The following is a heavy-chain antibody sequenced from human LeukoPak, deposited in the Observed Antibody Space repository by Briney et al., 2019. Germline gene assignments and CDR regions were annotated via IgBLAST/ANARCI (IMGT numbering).Heavy chain of an antibody. CDR3: ARERGSSPSGRYYFDS. J-gene: IGHJ4*02. CDR1: GDSVSSKSAA. D-gene: IGHD6-6*01. V-gene: IGHV6-1*01. CDR2: TYYRTKWYN. Sequence: SQTLSLTCAISGDSVSSKSAAWNWIRQSPSRGLEWLGRTYYRTKWYNDHAVSMKSRITINPDTSRNQFSLQLNSVTPEDTAVYYCARERGSSPSGRYYFDSWGQGTLVTVSS.